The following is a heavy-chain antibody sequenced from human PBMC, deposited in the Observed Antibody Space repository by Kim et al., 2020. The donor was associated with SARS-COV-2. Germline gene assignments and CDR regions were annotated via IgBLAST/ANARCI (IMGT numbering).Heavy chain of an antibody. Sequence: GGSLRLSCAASGFTFSSYWMNWVRQVPGKGLEWVASIKYDGSDKRYVDSVKGRFTISRDNAKNSLYLQMDSLRAGDTAVYYCARDGVAPGLYFDCWGQGT. CDR2: IKYDGSDK. CDR1: GFTFSSYW. V-gene: IGHV3-7*01. CDR3: ARDGVAPGLYFDC. J-gene: IGHJ4*02. D-gene: IGHD2-8*01.